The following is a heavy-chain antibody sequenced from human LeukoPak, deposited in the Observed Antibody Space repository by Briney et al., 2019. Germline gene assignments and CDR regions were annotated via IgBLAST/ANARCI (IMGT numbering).Heavy chain of an antibody. CDR3: ARDYYDSSGFSYFDS. J-gene: IGHJ4*02. V-gene: IGHV4-59*01. Sequence: SETLSLTCTVSSGSINNYYWNWIRQPPGKGPEWIGYIFYSGSTNYNPSLNSRVTISVDTSKNQFSLKLSSVTAADTAVYYCARDYYDSSGFSYFDSWGRGTLVTVSS. D-gene: IGHD3-22*01. CDR1: SGSINNYY. CDR2: IFYSGST.